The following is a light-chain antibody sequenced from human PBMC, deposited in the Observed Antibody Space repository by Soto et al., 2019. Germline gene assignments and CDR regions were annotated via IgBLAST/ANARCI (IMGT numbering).Light chain of an antibody. CDR1: QSINYN. CDR2: GAS. V-gene: IGKV3-15*01. CDR3: QQYKNWYT. J-gene: IGKJ2*01. Sequence: EIVMTRSPATLSVSPGERVTLSCRASQSINYNLAWYQQKPGQAPRLLIQGASTRATGIPVRFSGSGSGTEFTLTISSLQSEDFAVYYCQQYKNWYTFGQGTKLEIK.